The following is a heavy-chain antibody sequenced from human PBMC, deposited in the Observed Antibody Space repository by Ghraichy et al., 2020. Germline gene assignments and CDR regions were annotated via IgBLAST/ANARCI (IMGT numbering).Heavy chain of an antibody. CDR1: GFTLSNAW. Sequence: ETLSLTCAAPGFTLSNAWMSWVRQAPGKGLEWVGRIKKKAEGGTTDYAAPVNGRFTISRDDSKNTLYLQMNGLKTEDTAMYFCTTGSSIGGQGTLVTVSS. V-gene: IGHV3-15*01. CDR2: IKKKAEGGTT. CDR3: TTGSSI. D-gene: IGHD2-15*01. J-gene: IGHJ4*02.